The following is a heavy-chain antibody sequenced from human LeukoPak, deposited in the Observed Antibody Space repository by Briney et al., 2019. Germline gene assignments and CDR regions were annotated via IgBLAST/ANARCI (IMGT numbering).Heavy chain of an antibody. J-gene: IGHJ4*02. CDR2: INPNSGGT. CDR3: ARVGPYYDFSRYYFDY. CDR1: GYTFTGYY. D-gene: IGHD3-3*01. V-gene: IGHV1-2*02. Sequence: ASVKVCCKASGYTFTGYYMHWVRQAPGQGLEWMGWINPNSGGTNYAQKFQGRVTMTRDTSISTAYMELSRLRSDDTAVYYCARVGPYYDFSRYYFDYWGQGTLVTVSS.